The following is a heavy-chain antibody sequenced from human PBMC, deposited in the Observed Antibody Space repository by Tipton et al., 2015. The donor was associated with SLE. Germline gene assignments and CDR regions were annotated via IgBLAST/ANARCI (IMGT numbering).Heavy chain of an antibody. CDR3: ARDRSGDRLWSGSHYWFDP. Sequence: TLSLTCTVSGGSISDFYWSWIRQPPGKGLERIGDIYYSGSTNYNPSFKSRVTISVDTSKNQFSLKLNSVTAADTAVYYCARDRSGDRLWSGSHYWFDPWGPGTLVNVSS. CDR2: IYYSGST. V-gene: IGHV4-59*01. CDR1: GGSISDFY. D-gene: IGHD3-3*01. J-gene: IGHJ5*02.